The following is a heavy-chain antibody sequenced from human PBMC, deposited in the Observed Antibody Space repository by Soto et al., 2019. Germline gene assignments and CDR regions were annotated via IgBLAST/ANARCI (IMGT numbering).Heavy chain of an antibody. CDR1: GGTFSSYA. J-gene: IGHJ4*02. Sequence: GASVKVSCKASGGTFSSYAISWVRQAPGQGLEWMGGIIPIFGTANYAQKFQGRVTITADESTSTAYMELSSLRSDDTAVYYCARDLYSSGLSGHISIDYWGQGTLF. D-gene: IGHD6-19*01. CDR2: IIPIFGTA. CDR3: ARDLYSSGLSGHISIDY. V-gene: IGHV1-69*13.